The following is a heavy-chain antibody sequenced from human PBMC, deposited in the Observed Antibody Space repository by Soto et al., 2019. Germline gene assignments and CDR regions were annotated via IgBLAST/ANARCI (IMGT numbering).Heavy chain of an antibody. CDR2: IIPIFGTA. J-gene: IGHJ4*02. D-gene: IGHD6-19*01. CDR1: GGTFSSYA. V-gene: IGHV1-69*05. CDR3: VNTRIAVAGTNY. Sequence: SVKVSCKASGGTFSSYAISWVRQAPGQGLEWMGGIIPIFGTANYAQKFQGRVTITTDESTSTAYMELSSLRSEDTAVYYCVNTRIAVAGTNYWGQGTLVTVSS.